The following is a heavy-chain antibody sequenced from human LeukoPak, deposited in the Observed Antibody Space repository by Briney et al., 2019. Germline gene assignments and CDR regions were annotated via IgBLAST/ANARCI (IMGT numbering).Heavy chain of an antibody. J-gene: IGHJ4*02. CDR1: GYTFTSYD. CDR3: ARGMRNFGYSYGDY. CDR2: MNPNSGNT. Sequence: ASVKVYCKASGYTFTSYDINWVRQATGQGLEWMGWMNPNSGNTGYAQKFQGRVTMTRNTSISTAYMELSSLRSEDTAVYYCARGMRNFGYSYGDYWGQGTLVTVSS. D-gene: IGHD5-18*01. V-gene: IGHV1-8*01.